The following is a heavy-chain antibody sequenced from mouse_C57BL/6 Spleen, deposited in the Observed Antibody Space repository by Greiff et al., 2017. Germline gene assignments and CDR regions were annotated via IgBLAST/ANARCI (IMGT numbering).Heavy chain of an antibody. V-gene: IGHV6-3*01. CDR2: IRLKSDNYAT. CDR3: TGGGGYFDV. Sequence: EVKVEESGGGLVQPGGSMKLSCVASGFTFSNYWMNWVRQSPEQGLEWVAQIRLKSDNYATHYAESVKGRFTISRDDAKSSVYLQTNNLRAEDTGIYYCTGGGGYFDVWGTGTTVTVSS. CDR1: GFTFSNYW. J-gene: IGHJ1*03.